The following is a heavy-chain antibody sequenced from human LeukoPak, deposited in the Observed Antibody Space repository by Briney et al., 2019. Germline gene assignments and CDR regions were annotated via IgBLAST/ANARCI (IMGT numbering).Heavy chain of an antibody. Sequence: GASVKVSCKASGYTFTSNAMNWVRQAPGQGLEWMGWMNPNSGDTGYPQKFQGRVTMTRDTSITTAYMELSSLRSEDTAVYYCARSGFGSGISFDLWGQGTLVTVSS. J-gene: IGHJ5*02. V-gene: IGHV1-8*01. CDR1: GYTFTSNA. CDR2: MNPNSGDT. CDR3: ARSGFGSGISFDL. D-gene: IGHD3-10*01.